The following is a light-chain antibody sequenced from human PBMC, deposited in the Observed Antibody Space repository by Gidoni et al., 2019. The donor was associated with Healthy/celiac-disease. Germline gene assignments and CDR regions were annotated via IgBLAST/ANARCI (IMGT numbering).Light chain of an antibody. J-gene: IGLJ2*01. CDR1: SSNIGAGYD. V-gene: IGLV1-40*01. CDR3: QSYDSSLTVV. CDR2: GNS. Sequence: QSVLTQPPSVSGDPGQRVTISCTGSSSNIGAGYDVHWYQQLPGTAPKLLIYGNSNRPSGVPDRFSGSKSGTSASLAITGLQAEDEAYYYCQSYDSSLTVVFGGGTKLTVL.